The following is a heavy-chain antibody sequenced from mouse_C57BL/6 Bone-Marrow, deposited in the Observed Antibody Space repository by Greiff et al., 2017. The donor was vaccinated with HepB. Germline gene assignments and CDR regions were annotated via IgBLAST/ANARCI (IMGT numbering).Heavy chain of an antibody. V-gene: IGHV1-18*01. Sequence: EVQLQESGPELVKPGASVKIPCKASGYTFTDYNMDWVKQSHGKSLEWIGDINPNNGGTIYNQKFKGKATLTVDKSSSTAYMELRSLTSEDTAVYYCARSRLVRRGDYWGQGTTLTVSS. D-gene: IGHD2-14*01. CDR1: GYTFTDYN. CDR3: ARSRLVRRGDY. CDR2: INPNNGGT. J-gene: IGHJ2*01.